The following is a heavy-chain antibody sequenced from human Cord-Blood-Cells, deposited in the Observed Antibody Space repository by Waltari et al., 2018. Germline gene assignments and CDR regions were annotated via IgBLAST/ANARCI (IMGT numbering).Heavy chain of an antibody. J-gene: IGHJ4*02. D-gene: IGHD6-13*01. CDR2: TYYRSKWYN. CDR3: ARDTGTAIAAAGTQYYFDY. CDR1: GDSVSSNSAA. V-gene: IGHV6-1*01. Sequence: QVQLQQSGPGLVKPSQTLSLTCAISGDSVSSNSAAWNWIRQSPSRGLEWLGRTYYRSKWYNDYAVSVKSRITINPDTSKNQFSLQLNSVTPEDTAVYYCARDTGTAIAAAGTQYYFDYWGQGTLVTVSS.